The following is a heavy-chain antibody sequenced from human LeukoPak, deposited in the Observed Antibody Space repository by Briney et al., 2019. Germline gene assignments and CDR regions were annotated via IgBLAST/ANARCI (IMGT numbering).Heavy chain of an antibody. D-gene: IGHD3-3*01. CDR1: GGSFSGYC. V-gene: IGHV4-34*01. J-gene: IGHJ6*03. Sequence: SETLSLTCAVYGGSFSGYCWSWIRQPPGEGLEWIGEINHSVSTNYNPSLKSRVTISVDTSKNQFSLKLSSVAAADTAVYYCARTTPGYDFWSGYHPYMDVWGKGTTVTVSS. CDR2: INHSVST. CDR3: ARTTPGYDFWSGYHPYMDV.